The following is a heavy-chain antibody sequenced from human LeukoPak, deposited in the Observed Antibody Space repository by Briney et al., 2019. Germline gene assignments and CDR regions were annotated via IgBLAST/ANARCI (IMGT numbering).Heavy chain of an antibody. V-gene: IGHV3-30*03. CDR3: CSATSMTTVTTDY. D-gene: IGHD4-11*01. Sequence: GGSLRLSCAASGFTFGDYGMHWVRQTPAKGLEWLAVMSYDGSNTYYEDSVKGRFSISGDNSKNTVYLLLNDLRTEDSAIYYCCSATSMTTVTTDYWGQGTLVSVSS. CDR1: GFTFGDYG. J-gene: IGHJ4*02. CDR2: MSYDGSNT.